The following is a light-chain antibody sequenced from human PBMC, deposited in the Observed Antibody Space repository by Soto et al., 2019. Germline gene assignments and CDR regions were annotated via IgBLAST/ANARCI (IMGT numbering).Light chain of an antibody. CDR2: EVS. V-gene: IGLV2-14*01. J-gene: IGLJ1*01. CDR1: SSDVGGYSY. Sequence: QSALTQPASVSGSPGQSITISCTGTSSDVGGYSYVSWYQQHPGKVPKLMIYEVSNRPSGVSNRFSGSKSGNTASLTISGLQAEDEADYYCSSYTSSTTYVFGTGTQLTVL. CDR3: SSYTSSTTYV.